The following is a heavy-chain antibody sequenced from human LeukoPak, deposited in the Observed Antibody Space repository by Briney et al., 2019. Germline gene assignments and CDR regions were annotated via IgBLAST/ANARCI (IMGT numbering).Heavy chain of an antibody. Sequence: GGSLRLFCAASGFTFSNYWMTWVRQAPGKGLEWVANIKQDGSEKYYVDSVKGRFTISRDNAKNSLYLQMNSLRAEDTSVYYCARFFRGVLAAFFDYWGQVTLVTVSS. CDR3: ARFFRGVLAAFFDY. CDR2: IKQDGSEK. V-gene: IGHV3-7*01. CDR1: GFTFSNYW. J-gene: IGHJ4*02. D-gene: IGHD3-10*01.